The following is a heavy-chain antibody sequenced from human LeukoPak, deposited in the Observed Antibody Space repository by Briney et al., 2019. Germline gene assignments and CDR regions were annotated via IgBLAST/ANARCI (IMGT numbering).Heavy chain of an antibody. CDR3: ARDDPFYSDSSGGALT. J-gene: IGHJ3*01. CDR2: VIPKFGKA. CDR1: GGTFSRYG. V-gene: IGHV1-69*05. Sequence: SVKVSCKTSGGTFSRYGITWVRQAPGQGLEWMGRVIPKFGKANYAQKFQGRVTITTDESTTTAYMEMISLRSEDTAVYYCARDDPFYSDSSGGALTWGQGTMVTVSS. D-gene: IGHD3-22*01.